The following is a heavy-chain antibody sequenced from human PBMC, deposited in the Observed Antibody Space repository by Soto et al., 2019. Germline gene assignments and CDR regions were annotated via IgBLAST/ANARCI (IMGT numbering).Heavy chain of an antibody. D-gene: IGHD3-3*01. CDR3: AREERSGYYGADY. V-gene: IGHV4-31*03. J-gene: IGHJ4*02. CDR2: IFYDGRT. Sequence: QVQLEETGPGLVKPSPTLSLTCTFSGYSISSGGYYWSWILQFPGRGLEWIGYIFYDGRTGYNPSLKSRISISVDSSKNQFSLRLSSVTAADTAVYFCAREERSGYYGADYWGQGTLVTVSS. CDR1: GYSISSGGYY.